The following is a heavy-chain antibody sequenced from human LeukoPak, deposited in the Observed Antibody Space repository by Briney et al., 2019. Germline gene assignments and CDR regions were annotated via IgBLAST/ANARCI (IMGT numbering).Heavy chain of an antibody. CDR2: IYYSGST. D-gene: IGHD3-10*01. CDR3: ARIHLLLWFGELSGYFDY. J-gene: IGHJ4*02. V-gene: IGHV4-59*01. Sequence: PSETLSLTCTVSGGSISSYYWSWIRQPPGKGLEWIGYIYYSGSTNYNPSPKSRVTISVDTSKNQFSLKLSSVTAADTAVYYCARIHLLLWFGELSGYFDYWGQGTLVTVSS. CDR1: GGSISSYY.